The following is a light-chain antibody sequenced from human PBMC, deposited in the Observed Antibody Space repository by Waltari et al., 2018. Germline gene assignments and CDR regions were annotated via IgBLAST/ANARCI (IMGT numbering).Light chain of an antibody. CDR3: QQYNQWPLT. J-gene: IGKJ4*01. CDR1: QGIRTE. V-gene: IGKV1-17*01. CDR2: AS. Sequence: IQMTQSPSSLSAYVGDRVTITCRASQGIRTELGWYQQIPGTAPKLLIYASTLEFGVPSRFSGSGSGTDFTLTITGLQSEDFAVYFCQQYNQWPLTFGRGTKVEIK.